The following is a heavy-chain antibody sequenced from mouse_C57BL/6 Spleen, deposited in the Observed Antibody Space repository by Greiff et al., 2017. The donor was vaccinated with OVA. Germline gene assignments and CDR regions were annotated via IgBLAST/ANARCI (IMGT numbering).Heavy chain of an antibody. CDR1: GYSITSGYY. CDR2: ISYDGSN. J-gene: IGHJ3*01. Sequence: DVQLQESGPGLVKPSQSLSLTCSVTGYSITSGYYWNWIRQFPGNKLEWMGYISYDGSNNYNPSLKNRISITRDTSKNQFFLKLNSVTTEDTATYYCARTYDYSWFAYWGQGTLVTVSA. V-gene: IGHV3-6*01. D-gene: IGHD2-4*01. CDR3: ARTYDYSWFAY.